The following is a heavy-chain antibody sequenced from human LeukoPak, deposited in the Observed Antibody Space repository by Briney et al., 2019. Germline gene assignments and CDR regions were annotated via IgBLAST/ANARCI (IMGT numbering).Heavy chain of an antibody. CDR3: ARVRHDSGSYSGVPRGYYGMDV. V-gene: IGHV1-69*13. J-gene: IGHJ6*02. D-gene: IGHD1-26*01. CDR1: GGTFSSYA. Sequence: GASVKVFCKASGGTFSSYAISWVRQAPGQGLEWMGGIIPIFGTANYAQKFQGRVTITADESTSTAYMELSSLRSEDTAVYYCARVRHDSGSYSGVPRGYYGMDVWGQGTTVTVSS. CDR2: IIPIFGTA.